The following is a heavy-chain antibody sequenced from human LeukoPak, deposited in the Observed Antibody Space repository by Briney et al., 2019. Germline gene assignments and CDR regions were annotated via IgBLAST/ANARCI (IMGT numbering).Heavy chain of an antibody. D-gene: IGHD3-3*01. CDR3: AREIFWSGYFSNLHFDF. V-gene: IGHV3-21*01. J-gene: IGHJ4*02. CDR1: EFTFSSYN. Sequence: GGSLRLSCAASEFTFSSYNMNWVRQAPGKGLEWVSSISSSSSYIYYADSVKGRFTISRDNAKNSLYLQMNSLRAEDTAVYYCAREIFWSGYFSNLHFDFWGRGTLVTVSS. CDR2: ISSSSSYI.